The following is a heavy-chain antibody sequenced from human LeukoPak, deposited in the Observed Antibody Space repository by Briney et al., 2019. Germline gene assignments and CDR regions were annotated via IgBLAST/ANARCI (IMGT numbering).Heavy chain of an antibody. CDR1: GFTFSTFA. CDR2: IFPSGGEI. D-gene: IGHD1-14*01. CDR3: ASRPGVDFDY. Sequence: GGSLRLSCVASGFTFSTFAMIWVRQPPGKGLEWVSSIFPSGGEIHYADSVRGRFTISRDNSKSILSLQMNSLRAEDTAIYYCASRPGVDFDYWGQGTLVTVSS. V-gene: IGHV3-23*01. J-gene: IGHJ4*02.